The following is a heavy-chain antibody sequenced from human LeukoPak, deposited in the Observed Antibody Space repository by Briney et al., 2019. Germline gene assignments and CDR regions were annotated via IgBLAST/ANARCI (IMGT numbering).Heavy chain of an antibody. Sequence: EASVKVSCKASGGTFSSYAMSWVRQAPGKGLEWVSAISGSGGSTYYADSVKGRFTISRDNSKNTLYLQMNSLRAEDTAVYYCAKDLGVTGYYYYYMDVWGKGTTVTVSS. CDR2: ISGSGGST. D-gene: IGHD4-11*01. V-gene: IGHV3-23*01. CDR3: AKDLGVTGYYYYYMDV. J-gene: IGHJ6*03. CDR1: GGTFSSYA.